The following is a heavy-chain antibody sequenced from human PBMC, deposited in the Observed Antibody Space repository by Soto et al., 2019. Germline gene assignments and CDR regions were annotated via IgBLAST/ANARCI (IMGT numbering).Heavy chain of an antibody. J-gene: IGHJ4*02. CDR1: GGTFSSYA. V-gene: IGHV1-69*12. D-gene: IGHD5-12*01. Sequence: QVQLVQSGAAVRQPASSVKVSCKTSGGTFSSYAISWVRQAPGQGLEWMGGIVPIVDTSTYAQKFQGRVTITADESTSTVYMELSSLRSDDTAVYYCVRVVAIPGYPDNCGQGTLVTVSS. CDR2: IVPIVDTS. CDR3: VRVVAIPGYPDN.